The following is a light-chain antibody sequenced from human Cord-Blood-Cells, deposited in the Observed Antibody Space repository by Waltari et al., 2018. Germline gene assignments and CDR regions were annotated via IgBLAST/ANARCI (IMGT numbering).Light chain of an antibody. CDR3: SSYTSSSVV. CDR1: SSDVGGYNY. V-gene: IGLV2-14*01. CDR2: EVS. Sequence: QSALTQPASVSGSPGQSITISCTGTSSDVGGYNYVSWYQQHPGKAPKLMIYEVSNRPAGGSNRFSGSKSGNAASLTIDGLQAEDEADYYCSSYTSSSVVFGGGTKLTVL. J-gene: IGLJ2*01.